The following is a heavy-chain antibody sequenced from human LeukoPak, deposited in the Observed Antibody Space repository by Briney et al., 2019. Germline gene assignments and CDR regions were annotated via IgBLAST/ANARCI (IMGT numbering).Heavy chain of an antibody. CDR2: ISAYNGNT. D-gene: IGHD5-18*01. CDR3: ARDGGYSYGYGFLYYFDY. J-gene: IGHJ4*02. CDR1: GYTLTSYG. V-gene: IGHV1-18*01. Sequence: ASVKVSCKASGYTLTSYGISWVRQAPGQGLEWMGWISAYNGNTNYAQKLQGRVTMTTDTSTSTAYMELRSLRSDDTAVYYCARDGGYSYGYGFLYYFDYWGQGTLVTVSS.